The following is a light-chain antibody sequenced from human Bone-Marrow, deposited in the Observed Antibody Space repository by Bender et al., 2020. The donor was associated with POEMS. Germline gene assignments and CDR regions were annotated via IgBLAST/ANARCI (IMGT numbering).Light chain of an antibody. Sequence: QSVLTQPPSASATPGQRVTISCSGSRSNIGTNTVNWYQQFPGTAPKLLIYDNTQRASGVPDRFSASKSGTSASLAISGLQSEDEADYYCAVWDDTLRGPVFGGGTKLTVL. CDR1: RSNIGTNT. J-gene: IGLJ3*02. V-gene: IGLV1-44*01. CDR3: AVWDDTLRGPV. CDR2: DNT.